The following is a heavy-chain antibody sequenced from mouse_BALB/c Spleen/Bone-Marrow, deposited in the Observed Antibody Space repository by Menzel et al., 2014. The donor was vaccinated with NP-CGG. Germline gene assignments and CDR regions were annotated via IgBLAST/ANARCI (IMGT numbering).Heavy chain of an antibody. D-gene: IGHD1-2*01. Sequence: VQLQQSGAELVRPGASVKLSCKASGYTFTSYWINRVKQRPGQGLEGIGNIXPSDSYTNYNQKFKDKATLTVDKSSSTAYMQLSSPTSEDSAVYYCTTSFTTATAYWGQGTLVTVSA. CDR1: GYTFTSYW. CDR2: IXPSDSYT. V-gene: IGHV1-69*02. CDR3: TTSFTTATAY. J-gene: IGHJ3*01.